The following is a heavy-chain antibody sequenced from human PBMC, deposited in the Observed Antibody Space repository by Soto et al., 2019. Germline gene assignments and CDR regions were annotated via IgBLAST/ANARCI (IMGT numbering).Heavy chain of an antibody. Sequence: SVKVSCKASGGTFSSYAISWVRQAPGQGLEWMGGIIPIFGTANYAQKFQGRVTITADESTSTAYMELSSLRSEDTAVYYCAGPNFGLGNYPNKQICLWGQGNLVTVSS. V-gene: IGHV1-69*13. J-gene: IGHJ4*02. D-gene: IGHD3-16*01. CDR1: GGTFSSYA. CDR2: IIPIFGTA. CDR3: AGPNFGLGNYPNKQICL.